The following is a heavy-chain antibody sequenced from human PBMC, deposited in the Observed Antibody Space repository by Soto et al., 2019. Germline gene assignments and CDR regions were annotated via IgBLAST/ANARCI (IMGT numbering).Heavy chain of an antibody. CDR1: AFTFNNYA. CDR3: AKSRYSDSSGDFYDY. Sequence: GGSLRLSCAASAFTFNNYAMSWVRQAPGKGLEWVSGIGGSGRTAYYADSVKGRFTISRDNSNNTLFLQMNSLRAEDTAVYYCAKSRYSDSSGDFYDYWGQGTLVTVSS. CDR2: IGGSGRTA. V-gene: IGHV3-23*01. D-gene: IGHD3-22*01. J-gene: IGHJ4*02.